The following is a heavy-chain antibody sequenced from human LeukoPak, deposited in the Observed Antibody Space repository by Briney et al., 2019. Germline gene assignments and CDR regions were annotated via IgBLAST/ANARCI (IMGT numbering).Heavy chain of an antibody. J-gene: IGHJ4*02. CDR3: ATLHFD. Sequence: PGRSLRLSCGASGLAFSSYAMHWVRQAPGKGLEWVAVASHDGNNKYYADSVKGRLTISRDNSKNTLYLQMNSLRAEDTAVYYCATLHFDWGQGTLVTVSS. CDR1: GLAFSSYA. V-gene: IGHV3-30*03. D-gene: IGHD2-15*01. CDR2: ASHDGNNK.